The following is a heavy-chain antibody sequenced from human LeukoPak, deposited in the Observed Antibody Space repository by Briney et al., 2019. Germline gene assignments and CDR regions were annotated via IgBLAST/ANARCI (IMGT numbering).Heavy chain of an antibody. CDR1: GFTFSSYW. D-gene: IGHD5-18*01. CDR2: MNGDASEK. CDR3: ARSWIQLWPADY. V-gene: IGHV3-7*01. Sequence: GGSLRLSCAASGFTFSSYWMSWVRQAPGKGLEWVANMNGDASEKYYVDSVKGRFTISRDNAKNSLYLQINSLRAEDTAVYYGARSWIQLWPADYWGQGTLVTVSS. J-gene: IGHJ4*02.